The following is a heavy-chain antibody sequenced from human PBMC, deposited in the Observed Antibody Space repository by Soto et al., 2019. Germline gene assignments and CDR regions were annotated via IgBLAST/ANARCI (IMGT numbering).Heavy chain of an antibody. CDR1: GGSISSYY. Sequence: SETLSLTCTVSGGSISSYYWSWIRQPPGKGLEWIGYIYYSGSTNYNPSLKSRVTISVDTSKNQFSLKLSSVTAADTAVYYCARVRPSSLRSTYYYYMDVWGKGTTVTVSS. CDR3: ARVRPSSLRSTYYYYMDV. V-gene: IGHV4-59*08. D-gene: IGHD3-3*01. J-gene: IGHJ6*03. CDR2: IYYSGST.